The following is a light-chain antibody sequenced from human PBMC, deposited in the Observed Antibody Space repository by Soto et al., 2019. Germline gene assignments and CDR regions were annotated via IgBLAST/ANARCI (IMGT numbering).Light chain of an antibody. J-gene: IGKJ4*01. CDR1: QSVLYSSNHQNY. CDR2: WAS. V-gene: IGKV4-1*01. Sequence: DIVMTKSPDSLAVSLGDRATINCKSSQSVLYSSNHQNYLAWYQQKPGQPPQLLIYWASTRESGVPDRFSGSGSGTDFTLTISSLQAEDVAVYYCQQYYTTPLTFGGGTKVDIK. CDR3: QQYYTTPLT.